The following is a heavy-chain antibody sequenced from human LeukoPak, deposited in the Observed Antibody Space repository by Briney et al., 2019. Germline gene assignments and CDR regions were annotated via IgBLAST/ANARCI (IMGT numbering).Heavy chain of an antibody. CDR2: INPNSGGT. D-gene: IGHD2-2*01. CDR3: ARDGELGGYCSSTSCHESDY. Sequence: GASVKISCKASGYTFTAYYMHWVRQAPGQGLEWMGWINPNSGGTNYAQKFQGRVTMTRDTSISTAYMELSRLRSDDTAVYYCARDGELGGYCSSTSCHESDYWGQGTLVTDSS. CDR1: GYTFTAYY. J-gene: IGHJ4*02. V-gene: IGHV1-2*02.